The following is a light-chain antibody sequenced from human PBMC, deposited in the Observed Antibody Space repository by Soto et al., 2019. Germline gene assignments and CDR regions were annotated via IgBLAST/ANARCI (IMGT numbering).Light chain of an antibody. Sequence: QSALTQPASVSVSPGQSITISCTGTSSDIGAYNYVSWYQQHPGKAPKLLIYEVTNQPSGVSDRFSGSKSGNTASLTISGLQDEDEANYYCNSYTTLRNRVFGTGTKLTVL. CDR3: NSYTTLRNRV. CDR2: EVT. CDR1: SSDIGAYNY. J-gene: IGLJ1*01. V-gene: IGLV2-14*01.